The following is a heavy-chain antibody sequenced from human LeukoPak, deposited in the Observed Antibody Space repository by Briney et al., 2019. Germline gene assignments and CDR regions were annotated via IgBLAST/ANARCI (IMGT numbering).Heavy chain of an antibody. CDR3: TSSFGELSFFDY. Sequence: GSLRLSCTASGFTFGDYSMSWVRPAPGKGLEWVGFIRSKAYGGTTEYAASVKGRFTISRDDSKSIAYLQMDSLKTEDTAVYYCTSSFGELSFFDYWGQGTLVTVSS. V-gene: IGHV3-49*04. J-gene: IGHJ4*02. CDR2: IRSKAYGGTT. CDR1: GFTFGDYS. D-gene: IGHD3-10*01.